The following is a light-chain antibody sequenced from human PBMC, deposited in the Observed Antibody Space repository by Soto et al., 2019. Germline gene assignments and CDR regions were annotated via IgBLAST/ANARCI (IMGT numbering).Light chain of an antibody. CDR2: EVS. Sequence: QSALTQPASVSGSPGQSITISCTGTSSDVGGYNYVSWYQHHPGKALKLIIYEVSDRPSGVSNRFSGSKSGNTASLTISGLQAEDEADYYCSSYTSSYTRVFGGGTKLTVL. CDR3: SSYTSSYTRV. V-gene: IGLV2-14*01. J-gene: IGLJ3*02. CDR1: SSDVGGYNY.